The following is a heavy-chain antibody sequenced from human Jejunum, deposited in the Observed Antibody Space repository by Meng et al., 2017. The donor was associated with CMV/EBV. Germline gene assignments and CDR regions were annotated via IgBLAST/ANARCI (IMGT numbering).Heavy chain of an antibody. CDR1: GDSSRSHY. V-gene: IGHV4-59*11. Sequence: SGDSSRSHYWSWIRQPPGKGLEWMGYVYYSGSATYSPSLRSRVSISVDTSKNQFSLNLRSVTAADTAMYFCARGLGHASNNSHDYWGQGTLVTVSS. D-gene: IGHD1-1*01. J-gene: IGHJ4*02. CDR2: VYYSGSA. CDR3: ARGLGHASNNSHDY.